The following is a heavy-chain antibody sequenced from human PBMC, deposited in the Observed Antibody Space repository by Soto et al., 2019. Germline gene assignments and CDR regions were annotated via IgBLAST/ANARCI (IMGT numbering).Heavy chain of an antibody. D-gene: IGHD5-12*01. CDR3: ARERGWIVAYYFDY. CDR2: INHSGST. CDR1: GGSFSGYY. V-gene: IGHV4-34*01. Sequence: SETLSLTCAVYGGSFSGYYWSWIRQPPGKGLEWIGEINHSGSTNYNPSLKSRVTISVDTSKNQFSLKLSSVTAADTAVYYCARERGWIVAYYFDYWGQGTLVTVSS. J-gene: IGHJ4*02.